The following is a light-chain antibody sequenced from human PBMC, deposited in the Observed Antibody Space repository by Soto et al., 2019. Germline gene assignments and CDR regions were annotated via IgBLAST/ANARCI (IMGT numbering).Light chain of an antibody. CDR1: SSDVGGYNY. J-gene: IGLJ1*01. V-gene: IGLV2-14*01. Sequence: QSALTQPASVSGSPGQLITISCTGTSSDVGGYNYVSWYQQHPGKAPKLMIYDVTNRPSGVSNRFSGSKSGNTASLTISGLPAEDEADYYCSSYTGSTTLGVFGTGTKVTVL. CDR3: SSYTGSTTLGV. CDR2: DVT.